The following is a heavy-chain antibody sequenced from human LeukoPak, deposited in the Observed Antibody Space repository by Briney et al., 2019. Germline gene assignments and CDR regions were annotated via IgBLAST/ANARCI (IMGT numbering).Heavy chain of an antibody. V-gene: IGHV4-34*01. D-gene: IGHD3-22*01. CDR2: INHSGST. CDR1: GGSFSGYY. J-gene: IGHJ4*02. Sequence: PSETLSLTCAVYGGSFSGYYWSWIRQPPGKGLEWIGEINHSGSTNYNPSLKSRVTISVDTSKNQFSLKLSSVTAADTAVYYCARDQDPRAWYYYDSSANQGLYWGQGTLVTVSS. CDR3: ARDQDPRAWYYYDSSANQGLY.